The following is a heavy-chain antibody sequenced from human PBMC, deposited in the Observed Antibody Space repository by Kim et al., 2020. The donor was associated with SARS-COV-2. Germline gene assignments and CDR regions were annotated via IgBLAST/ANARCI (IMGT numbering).Heavy chain of an antibody. CDR3: ARDGWYYYDSSATKVRGDYYGMDV. Sequence: GGSLRLSCAASGFTFSSYGMHWVRQAPGKGLEWVAVIWYDGSNKYYADSVKGRFTISRDNSKNTLYLQMNSLRAEDTAVYYCARDGWYYYDSSATKVRGDYYGMDVWGQGTTVTVSS. J-gene: IGHJ6*02. CDR1: GFTFSSYG. CDR2: IWYDGSNK. V-gene: IGHV3-33*01. D-gene: IGHD3-22*01.